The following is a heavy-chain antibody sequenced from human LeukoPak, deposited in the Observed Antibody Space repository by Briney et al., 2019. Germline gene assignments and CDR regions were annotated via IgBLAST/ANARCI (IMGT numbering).Heavy chain of an antibody. CDR1: GFTFSSYA. J-gene: IGHJ6*03. CDR3: ARGEGSSWYNPYYYYYMDV. CDR2: ISYDGSNK. D-gene: IGHD6-13*01. V-gene: IGHV3-30-3*01. Sequence: GGSLRLSCAASGFTFSSYAMHWVRQAPGKGLEWVAVISYDGSNKYYADSVKGRFTISRDNSKNTLYLQMNSLRAEDTAVYYCARGEGSSWYNPYYYYYMDVWGKGTTVTVSS.